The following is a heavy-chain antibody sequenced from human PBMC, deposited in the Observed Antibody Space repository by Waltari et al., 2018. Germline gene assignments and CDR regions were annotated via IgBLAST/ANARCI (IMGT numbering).Heavy chain of an antibody. CDR1: GFTFCGFA. CDR2: ILHDGSNK. J-gene: IGHJ3*01. CDR3: ARGLGDYYNAKGFM. Sequence: QVQLVASGGGVVQPGTSLRLSCAASGFTFCGFAMHWVRQAPGKGLEWVAVILHDGSNKYYADSVRGRFTISRDNSKNTLYLQINSLRVEDTAVYYCARGLGDYYNAKGFMWGQGTMVAVSS. D-gene: IGHD3-3*01. V-gene: IGHV3-30*01.